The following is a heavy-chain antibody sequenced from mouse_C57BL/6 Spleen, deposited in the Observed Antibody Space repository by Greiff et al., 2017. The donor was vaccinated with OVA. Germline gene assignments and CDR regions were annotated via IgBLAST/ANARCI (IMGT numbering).Heavy chain of an antibody. CDR1: GYTFTSYW. V-gene: IGHV1-50*01. Sequence: VQLQQPGAELVKPGASVKLSCKASGYTFTSYWMQWVKQRPGQGLEWIGEIDPSDSYTNYNQKFKGKATLTVDTSSSTAYMQLSSLTSEDSAVYYCARSGSSPAWFAYWGQGTLVTVSA. J-gene: IGHJ3*01. D-gene: IGHD1-1*01. CDR2: IDPSDSYT. CDR3: ARSGSSPAWFAY.